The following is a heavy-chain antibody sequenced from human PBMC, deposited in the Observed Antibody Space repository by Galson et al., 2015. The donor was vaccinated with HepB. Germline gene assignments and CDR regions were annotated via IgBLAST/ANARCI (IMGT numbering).Heavy chain of an antibody. CDR3: ARVGGYCSSSSCYELRDY. Sequence: SVKVSCKASGYTFTSYAMHWVRQAPGQRLEWMGWINAGNGNTKYSQKFQGRVTITRDTSASTAYMELSSLRSEDTAVFYCARVGGYCSSSSCYELRDYWGQGTLVTVSS. V-gene: IGHV1-3*01. CDR1: GYTFTSYA. J-gene: IGHJ4*02. CDR2: INAGNGNT. D-gene: IGHD2-2*01.